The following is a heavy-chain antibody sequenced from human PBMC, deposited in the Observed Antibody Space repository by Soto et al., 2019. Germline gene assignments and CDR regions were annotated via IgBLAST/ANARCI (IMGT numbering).Heavy chain of an antibody. J-gene: IGHJ5*02. D-gene: IGHD3-22*01. V-gene: IGHV4-30-2*01. CDR3: ARAIVYYDSSGYYYVWFDP. CDR2: IYHSGST. Sequence: QLQLQESGSGLVKPSQTLSLTCAVSGGSISSGGYSWSWIRQPPGKGLEWIGYIYHSGSTYYNPSLKRRVTIAVDRSKNQFSLKLSSVTAADTAVYYCARAIVYYDSSGYYYVWFDPWGQGTLVTVSS. CDR1: GGSISSGGYS.